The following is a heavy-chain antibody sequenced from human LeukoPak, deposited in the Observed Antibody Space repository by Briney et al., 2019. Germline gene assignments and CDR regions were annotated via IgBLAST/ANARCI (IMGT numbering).Heavy chain of an antibody. D-gene: IGHD3-9*01. J-gene: IGHJ4*02. CDR2: INSDGRST. Sequence: GGSLRLSCAASGFTFSNYWMHWVRQAPGKGLVWVSRINSDGRSTNYADSVKGRFTISRENAKNTLYLQMNSLRAEDTAVYYCARGADSGYSSDNWGQGTLVSVSS. CDR3: ARGADSGYSSDN. V-gene: IGHV3-74*01. CDR1: GFTFSNYW.